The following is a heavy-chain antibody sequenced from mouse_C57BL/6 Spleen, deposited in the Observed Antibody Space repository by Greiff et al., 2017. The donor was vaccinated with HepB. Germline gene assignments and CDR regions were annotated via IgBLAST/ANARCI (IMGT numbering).Heavy chain of an antibody. D-gene: IGHD1-1*01. CDR3: ARLPTVPLYFDY. CDR2: ISSGGSYT. J-gene: IGHJ2*01. Sequence: VQLKQSGGDLVKPGGSLKLSCAASGFTFSSYGMSWVRQTPDKRLEWVATISSGGSYTYYPDSVKGRFTISRDNAKNTLYLQMSSLKSEDTAMYYCARLPTVPLYFDYWGQGTTLTVSS. CDR1: GFTFSSYG. V-gene: IGHV5-6*01.